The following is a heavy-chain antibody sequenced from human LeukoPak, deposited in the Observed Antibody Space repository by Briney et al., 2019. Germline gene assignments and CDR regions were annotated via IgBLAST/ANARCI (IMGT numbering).Heavy chain of an antibody. D-gene: IGHD5-12*01. CDR1: EYTFTSYD. CDR2: MNPNSGNT. V-gene: IGHV1-8*01. CDR3: ARGRHPGPTWISEY. Sequence: ASVTVSCKASEYTFTSYDINWVRQATGQGLAWMGWMNPNSGNTGYAQKFQGRVTMTRNTSISTAYMELSSLTFEDTAVYYCARGRHPGPTWISEYWGQGTLVTVSS. J-gene: IGHJ4*02.